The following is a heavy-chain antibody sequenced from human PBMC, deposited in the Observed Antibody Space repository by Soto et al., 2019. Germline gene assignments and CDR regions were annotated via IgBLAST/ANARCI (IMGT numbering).Heavy chain of an antibody. CDR1: VYTFTSYG. J-gene: IGHJ4*02. CDR2: ISAHNGNT. CDR3: GRGRYGDY. Sequence: QVHLLQSLAEVKKPGASVKVSCKASVYTFTSYGITWVRQAPGQGLEWMGWISAHNGNTEYAQKLQGRVIVTRATSTSTASMALRSLRSDNRVVYYCGRGRYGDYWGQGALVTGSS. D-gene: IGHD1-1*01. V-gene: IGHV1-18*01.